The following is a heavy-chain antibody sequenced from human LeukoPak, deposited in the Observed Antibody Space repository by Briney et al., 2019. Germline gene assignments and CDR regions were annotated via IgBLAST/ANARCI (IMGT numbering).Heavy chain of an antibody. J-gene: IGHJ3*02. D-gene: IGHD6-19*01. V-gene: IGHV3-48*03. Sequence: HPGGSLRLSCAASGSTFSTYEMNWVRQAPGKGLEWISFISSSGSIKYYADSLKGRFTISRDNAKNSLYLQMNSLRAEDTAVYYCASPWRSSGWYAFDIWGQGIIVTVSS. CDR3: ASPWRSSGWYAFDI. CDR1: GSTFSTYE. CDR2: ISSSGSIK.